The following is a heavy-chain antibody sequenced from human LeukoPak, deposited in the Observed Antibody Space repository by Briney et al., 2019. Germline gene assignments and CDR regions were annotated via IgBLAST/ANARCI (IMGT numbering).Heavy chain of an antibody. D-gene: IGHD2-2*01. Sequence: ASVKVSCKASGYTFTSYYMHWVRQAPGQGLEWMGIINPSGGSTSYAQKFQGRVTMTRDTSTSTVYMELSSLRSEDTAVYYCARGGVVPAALEIGSYYYYGMDVWGQGTTVTVSS. V-gene: IGHV1-46*01. CDR1: GYTFTSYY. CDR3: ARGGVVPAALEIGSYYYYGMDV. CDR2: INPSGGST. J-gene: IGHJ6*02.